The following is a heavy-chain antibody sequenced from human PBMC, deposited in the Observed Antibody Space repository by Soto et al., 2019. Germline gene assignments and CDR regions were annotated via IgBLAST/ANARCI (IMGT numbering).Heavy chain of an antibody. V-gene: IGHV1-3*01. CDR2: INAGNGNT. D-gene: IGHD3-10*01. CDR3: ARPMVRCFWYFDL. J-gene: IGHJ2*01. CDR1: GYTFTSYA. Sequence: QVQLVQSGAEVKKPGASVKVSCKASGYTFTSYAMHWVRQAPGQRLEWMGWINAGNGNTKYSQKFQGRVTITRDTSASTAYMELSSLRSEDTAVYYCARPMVRCFWYFDLWGRGTLVTVSS.